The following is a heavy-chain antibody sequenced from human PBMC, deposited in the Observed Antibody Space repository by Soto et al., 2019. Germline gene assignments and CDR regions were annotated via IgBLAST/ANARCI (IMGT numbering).Heavy chain of an antibody. Sequence: GGSLRLSCAASGFTFSSYAMSWVRQAPGKGLEWVSAISGSGGSTYYADSVKGRFTISRDNSKNTLYLQMNSLRAEDTAVYYCAKDPLDYDYIWGSYRFIGYWGQGTLVTVSS. CDR1: GFTFSSYA. CDR3: AKDPLDYDYIWGSYRFIGY. D-gene: IGHD3-16*02. V-gene: IGHV3-23*01. CDR2: ISGSGGST. J-gene: IGHJ4*02.